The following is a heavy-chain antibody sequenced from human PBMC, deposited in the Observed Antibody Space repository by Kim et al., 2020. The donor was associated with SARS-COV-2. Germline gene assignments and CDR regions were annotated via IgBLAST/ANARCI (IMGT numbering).Heavy chain of an antibody. CDR1: GFAFNTYW. V-gene: IGHV3-74*01. CDR2: IRIDGST. Sequence: GGSLRLSCAASGFAFNTYWMHWVRQSPGKGLVWVSVIRIDGSTAYADSVEGRFTISRDNAKSTLYLQMNSLRAEDTAIYYCARDTGYSSGLWGQGTLVTVSS. CDR3: ARDTGYSSGL. D-gene: IGHD5-18*01. J-gene: IGHJ4*02.